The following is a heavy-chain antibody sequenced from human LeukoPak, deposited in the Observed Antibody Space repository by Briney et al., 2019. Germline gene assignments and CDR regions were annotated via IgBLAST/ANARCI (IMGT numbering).Heavy chain of an antibody. CDR2: ISAYNGHT. CDR1: GYTFITYG. Sequence: ASVKVSCKASGYTFITYGISWVRQAPGQGLEWMGWISAYNGHTNYAQNFQGRVTMTTDTSTTTAYMELRSLRSDDTAIYYCARASRSGYSYGIFDYWGQGTLVTVSS. D-gene: IGHD5-18*01. CDR3: ARASRSGYSYGIFDY. V-gene: IGHV1-18*01. J-gene: IGHJ4*02.